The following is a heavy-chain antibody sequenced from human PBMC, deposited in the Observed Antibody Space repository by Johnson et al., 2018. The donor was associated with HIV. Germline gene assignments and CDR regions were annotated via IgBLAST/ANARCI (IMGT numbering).Heavy chain of an antibody. CDR1: GFSVSSSY. CDR3: ARDGAADNAFDI. D-gene: IGHD3-16*01. CDR2: IYSGGST. V-gene: IGHV3-66*01. J-gene: IGHJ3*02. Sequence: VQLVESGGGLVQPGGSLRLSCAASGFSVSSSYMSWVRQAPGKGLEWVSVIYSGGSTDYADSVKGRFTISRDNAKNTLYLQMNSLRAEDTAVYYCARDGAADNAFDIWGQGTMVTVSS.